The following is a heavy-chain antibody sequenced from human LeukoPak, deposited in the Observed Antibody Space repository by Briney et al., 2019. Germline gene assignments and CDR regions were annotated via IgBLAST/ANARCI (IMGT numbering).Heavy chain of an antibody. J-gene: IGHJ3*02. D-gene: IGHD6-13*01. CDR1: GFTVSSHD. CDR3: ARGIAAASGAFDI. V-gene: IGHV3-21*01. Sequence: PGGSLRLSCAASGFTVSSHDMSWVRQAPGKGLEWVSSISSSSSYIYYADSVKGRFTISRDNAKNSLYLQMNSLRAEDTAVYYCARGIAAASGAFDIWGQGTMVTVSS. CDR2: ISSSSSYI.